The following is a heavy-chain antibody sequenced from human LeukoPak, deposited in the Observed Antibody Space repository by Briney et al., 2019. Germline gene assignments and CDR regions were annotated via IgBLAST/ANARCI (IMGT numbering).Heavy chain of an antibody. V-gene: IGHV3-30*02. Sequence: GGSLRLSCAASGFTFSSYGMHWVRQAPGKGLEWVAYIQYDGSNEQYADSVKGRFSISRDSSKNILYLQMNSLRPDDTAVYYCAREAPTVVRGVTVQGRVGNALDIWGQGTMVIVSS. CDR2: IQYDGSNE. J-gene: IGHJ3*02. CDR3: AREAPTVVRGVTVQGRVGNALDI. CDR1: GFTFSSYG. D-gene: IGHD3-10*01.